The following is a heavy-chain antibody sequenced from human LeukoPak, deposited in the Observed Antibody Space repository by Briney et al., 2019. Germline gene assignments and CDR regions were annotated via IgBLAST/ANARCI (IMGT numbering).Heavy chain of an antibody. D-gene: IGHD1-26*01. Sequence: PSETLSLTCTASGVSISGYYWSWIRQPAGKGLEWIGRIYISRGTNYNPSLRSRVIMSVDTSKNHFSLQLTSVTAADTAVYYCARESRIVEGDGYHIDVWGKGTTVTISS. CDR1: GVSISGYY. V-gene: IGHV4-4*07. J-gene: IGHJ6*03. CDR3: ARESRIVEGDGYHIDV. CDR2: IYISRGT.